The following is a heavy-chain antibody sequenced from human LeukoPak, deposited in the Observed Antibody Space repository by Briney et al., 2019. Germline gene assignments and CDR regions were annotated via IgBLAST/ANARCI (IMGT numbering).Heavy chain of an antibody. CDR2: INPNSGGT. CDR1: GYTFTGYY. CDR3: ARESIEDPGNAFDI. Sequence: ASVKVSCKASGYTFTGYYMHWVRQAPGQGLEWMGRINPNSGGTNYAQKFQGRVTMTRDTSISTAYMELSRLRSDDTAVYYSARESIEDPGNAFDIWGQGTMVTVSS. V-gene: IGHV1-2*06. D-gene: IGHD2-21*01. J-gene: IGHJ3*02.